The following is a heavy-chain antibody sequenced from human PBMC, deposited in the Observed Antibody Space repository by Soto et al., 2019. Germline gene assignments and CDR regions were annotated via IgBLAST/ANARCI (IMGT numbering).Heavy chain of an antibody. CDR3: AKGDAYCYRTDL. V-gene: IGHV3-23*01. D-gene: IGHD3-16*02. CDR1: GFTFSNSA. CDR2: IARTKNT. Sequence: PGGSLRPSCAASGFTFSNSAMTWVRQALGKGPEWVSSIARTKNTPYADAVKGRFAISRDNSQNPLYLQMNSLAAEDTAVYICAKGDAYCYRTDLWGQGTLVTVSS. J-gene: IGHJ5*02.